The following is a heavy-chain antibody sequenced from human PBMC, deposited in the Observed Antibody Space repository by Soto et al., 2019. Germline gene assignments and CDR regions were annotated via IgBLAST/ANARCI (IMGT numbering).Heavy chain of an antibody. J-gene: IGHJ4*02. CDR2: IYWDDDK. CDR3: AHPFNYGDWDCFDY. V-gene: IGHV2-5*02. CDR1: GFSLSTSGVG. Sequence: QITLKESGPTLVKPTQTLTLTCTFSGFSLSTSGVGVGWIRQPPGKDLEWLALIYWDDDKRYSPSLKSRLTITKDTAKNQVGLTMTNMEPVYTAPYYCAHPFNYGDWDCFDYCCQGTPVTVSS. D-gene: IGHD4-17*01.